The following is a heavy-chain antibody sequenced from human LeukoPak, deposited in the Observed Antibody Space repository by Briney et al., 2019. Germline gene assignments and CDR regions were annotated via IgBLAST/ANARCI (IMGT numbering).Heavy chain of an antibody. V-gene: IGHV3-23*01. CDR2: ISGSGGST. CDR1: GFTFSSYA. CDR3: YWIAARPGAVVDY. J-gene: IGHJ4*02. D-gene: IGHD6-6*01. Sequence: GGSLRLSCAASGFTFSSYAMSWVRQAPGKGLEWVSAISGSGGSTYYADSVKGRFTISRDNAKNSLYLQMNSLRAEDTAVYYCYWIAARPGAVVDYWGQGTLVTVSS.